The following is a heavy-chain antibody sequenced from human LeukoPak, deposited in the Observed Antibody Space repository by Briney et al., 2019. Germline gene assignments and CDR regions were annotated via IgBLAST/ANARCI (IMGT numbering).Heavy chain of an antibody. D-gene: IGHD3-9*01. CDR3: ARERIDILTGYYHWYLDL. J-gene: IGHJ2*01. CDR1: GGTFSSYA. Sequence: SVKVSCKASGGTFSSYAISWVRQAPGQGLEWMGGIIPIFGTANYAQKFQGRVTITTDESTSTAYMELSSLRSEDTAVYYCARERIDILTGYYHWYLDLWGRGTLVTVSS. V-gene: IGHV1-69*05. CDR2: IIPIFGTA.